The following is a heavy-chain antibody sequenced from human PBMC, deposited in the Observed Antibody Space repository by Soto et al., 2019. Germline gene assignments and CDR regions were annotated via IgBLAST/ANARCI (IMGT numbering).Heavy chain of an antibody. CDR2: IYYSGRT. CDR1: GGSISSYY. Sequence: QVQLQESGPGLVKPSETLSLTCTVSGGSISSYYWSWIRQPPGKGLEWIGYIYYSGRTNYNPSLKRRVTISVDTSKNQFSLTLSSVTAADTAVYYWARGYCSSISCYIWDNWFDPWGQGTLVTVSS. J-gene: IGHJ5*02. CDR3: ARGYCSSISCYIWDNWFDP. D-gene: IGHD2-2*02. V-gene: IGHV4-59*01.